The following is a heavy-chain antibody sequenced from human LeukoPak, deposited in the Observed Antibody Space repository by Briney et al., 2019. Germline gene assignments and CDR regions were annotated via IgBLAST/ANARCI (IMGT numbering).Heavy chain of an antibody. CDR2: IYYSGST. Sequence: PSETLSLTCTVSGGSISSSSYYWGWFRQSTGKGLEWIGSIYYSGSTYYNPSLKSRVTISVDTSKNQFSLKLSSVTAADTAVYYCAKSSYSIFDYWGQGTLVTVSS. CDR3: AKSSYSIFDY. CDR1: GGSISSSSYY. V-gene: IGHV4-39*07. D-gene: IGHD5-18*01. J-gene: IGHJ4*02.